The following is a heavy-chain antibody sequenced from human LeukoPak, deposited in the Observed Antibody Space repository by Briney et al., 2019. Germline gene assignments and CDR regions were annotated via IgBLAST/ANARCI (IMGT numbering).Heavy chain of an antibody. CDR3: ARDRLHYDSLTGYPAD. CDR2: IYSGGST. J-gene: IGHJ4*02. CDR1: GFTVSSNY. Sequence: GGSLRLSCADSGFTVSSNYMRGVRQAPGKGLEWVSVIYSGGSTHYADSVKGGFTISRDNYKNTLYLQMNSLRAEDTAVYYCARDRLHYDSLTGYPADWGQGTLVTVSS. D-gene: IGHD3-9*01. V-gene: IGHV3-66*01.